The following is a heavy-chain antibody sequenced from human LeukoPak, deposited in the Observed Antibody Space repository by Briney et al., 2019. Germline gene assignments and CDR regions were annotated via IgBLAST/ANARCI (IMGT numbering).Heavy chain of an antibody. V-gene: IGHV4-34*01. J-gene: IGHJ4*02. CDR1: GGSFSGYY. D-gene: IGHD3-22*01. CDR3: ARCAYYYDSSGYYYFDY. CDR2: INHSGST. Sequence: SETLSLTCAVYGGSFSGYYWSWIRQPPGKGLEWIGEINHSGSTNYNPSLKSRVTISVDTSMNQFSLKLSSVTAADTAVYYCARCAYYYDSSGYYYFDYWGQGTLVTVSS.